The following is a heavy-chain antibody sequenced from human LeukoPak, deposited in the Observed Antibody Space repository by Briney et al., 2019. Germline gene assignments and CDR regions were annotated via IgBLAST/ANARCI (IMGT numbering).Heavy chain of an antibody. CDR2: IYYSGST. J-gene: IGHJ1*01. Sequence: SETLSLTCTVSGGSISSSSYYWGWIRQPPGKGLEWIVSIYYSGSTYYNPSLKSRVPISVATSKNQFSLKLSSVTAADTAVYYCARPSGGGYFQHWGQGTLVTVSS. D-gene: IGHD3-3*01. CDR1: GGSISSSSYY. V-gene: IGHV4-39*01. CDR3: ARPSGGGYFQH.